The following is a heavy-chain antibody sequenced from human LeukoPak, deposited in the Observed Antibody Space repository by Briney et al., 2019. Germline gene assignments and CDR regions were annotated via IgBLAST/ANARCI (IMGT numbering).Heavy chain of an antibody. D-gene: IGHD3-9*01. CDR3: ARVDPAGELRYFDWFNIDDNAFDI. CDR1: GFTFSSYG. CDR2: IRYDGSNK. V-gene: IGHV3-30*02. Sequence: PGGSLRLSCAASGFTFSSYGMHWVRQAPGKGLEWVAFIRYDGSNKYYADSVKGRFTISRDNSKNTLYLQMNSLRAEDTAVYYCARVDPAGELRYFDWFNIDDNAFDIWGQGTMVTVSS. J-gene: IGHJ3*02.